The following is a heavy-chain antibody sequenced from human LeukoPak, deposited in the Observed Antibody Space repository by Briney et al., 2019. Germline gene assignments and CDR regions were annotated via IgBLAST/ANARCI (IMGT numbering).Heavy chain of an antibody. CDR1: GFTFSRYW. V-gene: IGHV3-7*01. J-gene: IGHJ4*02. Sequence: GGSLRLSCAASGFTFSRYWMPWVRQAPGKGLEGVANIKEDGSEKNYVDSAMGLFTISRDIAKNALYLQMSSLRAEDAAGYFCAVAAGWEQAYWGQGSLVTVYS. CDR3: AVAAGWEQAY. CDR2: IKEDGSEK. D-gene: IGHD1-26*01.